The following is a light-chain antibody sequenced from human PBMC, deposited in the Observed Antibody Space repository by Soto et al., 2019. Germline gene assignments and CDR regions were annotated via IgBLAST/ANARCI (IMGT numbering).Light chain of an antibody. CDR2: EVS. CDR1: SSDVGGYNY. Sequence: QSALTQPPSASRSPGQSVTISCTGTSSDVGGYNYVSWYQQHPGKAPKLMIYEVSKRPSGVPDRFSGSKSGNTASLTVSGLQADDESDYYCSSYAGSNNHVVFGGGTKLTV. V-gene: IGLV2-8*02. J-gene: IGLJ2*01. CDR3: SSYAGSNNHVV.